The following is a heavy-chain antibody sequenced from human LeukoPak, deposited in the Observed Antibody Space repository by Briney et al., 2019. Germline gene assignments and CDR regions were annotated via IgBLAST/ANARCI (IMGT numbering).Heavy chain of an antibody. D-gene: IGHD3-22*01. CDR2: ISGSGGST. Sequence: GGSLRLSCAAFGVTFSDYAMSWGRQAPGKGLEWVSGISGSGGSTYYAASVKGRLTISRDNSKNTLYLQMDSLRAEDTAVYYCAKVGIRISLIVVVFTTADDWYFDLWGRGTLVTVSS. V-gene: IGHV3-23*01. CDR1: GVTFSDYA. J-gene: IGHJ2*01. CDR3: AKVGIRISLIVVVFTTADDWYFDL.